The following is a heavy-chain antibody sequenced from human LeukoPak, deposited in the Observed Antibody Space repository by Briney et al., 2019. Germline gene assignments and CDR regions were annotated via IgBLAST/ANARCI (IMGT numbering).Heavy chain of an antibody. CDR1: GYSISSGYH. J-gene: IGHJ4*02. D-gene: IGHD3-3*01. Sequence: PSETLSLTCAVSGYSISSGYHWGWIRQPPGKGLEWIGSIYHSGSTYYNPSLKSRVTISVDTSKNQFSLKLSSVTAADTAVYYCARHDDFWSGYRHFDYWGQGTLVTVSS. CDR3: ARHDDFWSGYRHFDY. V-gene: IGHV4-38-2*01. CDR2: IYHSGST.